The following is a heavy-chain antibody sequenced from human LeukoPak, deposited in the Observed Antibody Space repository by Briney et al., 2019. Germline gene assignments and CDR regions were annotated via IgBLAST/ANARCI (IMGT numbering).Heavy chain of an antibody. Sequence: PGGSLRLSCAASGFTFSDYYMSWIRQAPGKGLEWVSYISSSGSTINYADSVKGRFTISRDNAKNSLYLQMNSLRAEDTAVYYCASESIVGATSRPYWGQGTLVTVSS. V-gene: IGHV3-11*01. J-gene: IGHJ4*02. CDR2: ISSSGSTI. CDR3: ASESIVGATSRPY. D-gene: IGHD1-26*01. CDR1: GFTFSDYY.